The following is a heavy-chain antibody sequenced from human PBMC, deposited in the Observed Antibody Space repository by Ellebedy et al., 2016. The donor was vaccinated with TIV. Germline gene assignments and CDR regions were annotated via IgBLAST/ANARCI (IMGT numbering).Heavy chain of an antibody. J-gene: IGHJ3*01. CDR2: LYYTGST. CDR1: DGSLSNNY. Sequence: SETLSLTCAVSDGSLSNNYWTWIRQPPGKGLEWIGYLYYTGSTNYNPSLKSRFTISVNTPRNQFSLKLSSVTAADTAVYYCVLSASMDAFDLWGQGTMVTVSS. CDR3: VLSASMDAFDL. D-gene: IGHD3-16*01. V-gene: IGHV4-59*01.